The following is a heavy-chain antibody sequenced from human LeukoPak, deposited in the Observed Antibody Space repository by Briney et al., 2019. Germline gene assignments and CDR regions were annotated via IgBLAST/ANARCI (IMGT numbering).Heavy chain of an antibody. CDR3: ARTVYDLRGQRLLPGFDS. V-gene: IGHV3-48*03. CDR2: ISTIISST. J-gene: IGHJ4*02. CDR1: GFNFRIYE. Sequence: GGSLRLSCAASGFNFRIYEMNWVRQAPGKGLEWGSYISTIISSTYYADSVKGRFTVSRDDAKSSLYLQMSSLRAEDTAVYYCARTVYDLRGQRLLPGFDSWGQGTLVTVSS. D-gene: IGHD2-15*01.